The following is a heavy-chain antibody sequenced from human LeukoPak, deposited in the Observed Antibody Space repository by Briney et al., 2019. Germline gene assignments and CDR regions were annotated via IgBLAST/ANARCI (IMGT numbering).Heavy chain of an antibody. J-gene: IGHJ5*02. D-gene: IGHD1-26*01. Sequence: PGGSLRLSCAASGFTFSSYAMSWVRQAPGKGLEWVSTISCCSGSTYYADSVKGRLTISRDNSKNTLYLQMNSLRAEDAAVYYCAKAPIVGTRRGNWFDPWGQGTLVTVSS. CDR1: GFTFSSYA. CDR2: ISCCSGST. V-gene: IGHV3-23*01. CDR3: AKAPIVGTRRGNWFDP.